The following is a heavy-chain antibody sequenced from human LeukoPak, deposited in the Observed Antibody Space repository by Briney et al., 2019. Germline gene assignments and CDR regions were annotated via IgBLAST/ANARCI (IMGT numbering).Heavy chain of an antibody. V-gene: IGHV1-2*02. CDR3: ATSSGYSHTWGAFDY. J-gene: IGHJ4*02. Sequence: ASVNVSCKTSGYTFTKYYMHWVRQAPGHGLVWMGWMNPNSGGTNYTQKFQGRVTMTRDTSINTAYMELSRLKSDDTAVYYCATSSGYSHTWGAFDYWGQGALVTVSS. CDR1: GYTFTKYY. D-gene: IGHD5-18*01. CDR2: MNPNSGGT.